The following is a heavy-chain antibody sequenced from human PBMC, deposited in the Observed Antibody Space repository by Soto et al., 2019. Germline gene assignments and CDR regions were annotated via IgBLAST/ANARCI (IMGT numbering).Heavy chain of an antibody. V-gene: IGHV3-33*01. Sequence: QVQLVESGGGVVQPGRSLRLSCAASGFTFSSYGMHWVRQAPGKGLEWVAVIWYDGSNKYYADYVKGRFTISRDKSKNTLYLKMNSLRAEDTAVYYCARDRRLLWFGELPNMGSPLDYWGQGTLVTVSS. CDR2: IWYDGSNK. CDR1: GFTFSSYG. J-gene: IGHJ4*02. D-gene: IGHD3-10*01. CDR3: ARDRRLLWFGELPNMGSPLDY.